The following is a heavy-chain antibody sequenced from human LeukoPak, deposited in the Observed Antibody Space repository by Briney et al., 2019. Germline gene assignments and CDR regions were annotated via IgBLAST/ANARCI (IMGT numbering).Heavy chain of an antibody. V-gene: IGHV4-59*01. J-gene: IGHJ6*04. CDR1: GGSISNYY. Sequence: SETLSLTCTVSGGSISNYYWTWIRQPPGKGLEWIGYIYYSGSTNYNPSLRSRATISVDTSKKQFSLNLSSVTAADTALYYCARVATMVRGSNGMDVWGRGTTVTVSS. CDR3: ARVATMVRGSNGMDV. CDR2: IYYSGST. D-gene: IGHD3-10*01.